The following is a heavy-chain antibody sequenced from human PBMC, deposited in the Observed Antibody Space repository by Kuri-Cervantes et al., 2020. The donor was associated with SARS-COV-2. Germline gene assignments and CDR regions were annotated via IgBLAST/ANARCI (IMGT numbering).Heavy chain of an antibody. J-gene: IGHJ4*02. V-gene: IGHV4-4*07. CDR3: ARPSYYDSRPHLYYFDF. CDR2: IYTSGST. Sequence: GSLRLSCTVSGGSLSTYYWSWIRQPAGKGLEWIGRIYTSGSTNYNPSLKSRVTISVDTSKNQFSLKLSSVTAADTAVYYCARPSYYDSRPHLYYFDFWGQGSLVTVSS. CDR1: GGSLSTYY. D-gene: IGHD3-22*01.